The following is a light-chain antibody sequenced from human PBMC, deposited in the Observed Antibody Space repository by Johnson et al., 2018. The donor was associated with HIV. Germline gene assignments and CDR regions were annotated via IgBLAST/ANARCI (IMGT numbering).Light chain of an antibody. CDR2: DNN. Sequence: QAVLTQPPSVSAAPGQKVTISCSGSSSNIGNNYVSWYQQLPGTAPKLLIYDNNKRPSGIPDRFSGSKSGTSATLGITGLRPGDEADYSCGTWVSSLSAHVFGTGTKVTVL. CDR1: SSNIGNNY. V-gene: IGLV1-51*01. J-gene: IGLJ1*01. CDR3: GTWVSSLSAHV.